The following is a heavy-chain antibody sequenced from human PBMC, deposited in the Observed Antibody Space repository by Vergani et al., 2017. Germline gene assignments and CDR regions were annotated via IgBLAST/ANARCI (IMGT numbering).Heavy chain of an antibody. D-gene: IGHD3-10*01. CDR3: ARGRITMVRGVNRDAFEI. Sequence: QVQLVQSGAEVKKPGASVKVSCKASGYTFTGYYMHWVRQAPGQGLEWMGWINPNSGGTNYAQKFQGRVTMTRDTSISTAYMELSRLRSDDTAVYYCARGRITMVRGVNRDAFEIWGQGTMVIVSS. V-gene: IGHV1-2*02. CDR1: GYTFTGYY. J-gene: IGHJ3*02. CDR2: INPNSGGT.